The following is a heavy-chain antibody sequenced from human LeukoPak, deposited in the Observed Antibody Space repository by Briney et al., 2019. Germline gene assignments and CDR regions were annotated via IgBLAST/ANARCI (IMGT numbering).Heavy chain of an antibody. V-gene: IGHV4-59*01. D-gene: IGHD2-15*01. CDR1: GGSISSYY. CDR2: IYYSGST. Sequence: SETLSLTCTVSGGSISSYYWSWIRQPPGKGLEWLGYIYYSGSTNYNPSLKSRVTISVDTSKNQFSLKLSSVTAADTAVYYCARVSIVDPYNWFDPWGQGTLVTVSS. J-gene: IGHJ5*02. CDR3: ARVSIVDPYNWFDP.